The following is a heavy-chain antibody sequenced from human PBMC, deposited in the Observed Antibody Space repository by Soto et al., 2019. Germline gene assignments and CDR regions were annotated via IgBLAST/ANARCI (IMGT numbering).Heavy chain of an antibody. J-gene: IGHJ5*02. CDR2: ISGSGGST. D-gene: IGHD3-10*01. V-gene: IGHV3-23*01. CDR1: GFTFSSYA. Sequence: SCAASGFTFSSYAMSWVRQAPGKGLEWVSAISGSGGSTYYADSVKGRFTISRDNAKNSLYLQMNSLRAEDTAVYYCARARFYASGSSINWFDPWGQGTLVTVSS. CDR3: ARARFYASGSSINWFDP.